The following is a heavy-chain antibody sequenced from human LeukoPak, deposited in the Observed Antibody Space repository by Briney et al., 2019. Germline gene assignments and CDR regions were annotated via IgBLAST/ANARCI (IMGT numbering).Heavy chain of an antibody. CDR1: GFTFSTCA. Sequence: GSLRLSCAASGFTFSTCAMSWVRQPPGKGLEWIGYIYYSGSTNYNPSLKSRVTISVDTSKNQFSLKLSSVTAADTAVYYCARGFRTTVTTVAFDIWGQGTMVTVSS. CDR2: IYYSGST. V-gene: IGHV4-59*12. J-gene: IGHJ3*02. D-gene: IGHD4-17*01. CDR3: ARGFRTTVTTVAFDI.